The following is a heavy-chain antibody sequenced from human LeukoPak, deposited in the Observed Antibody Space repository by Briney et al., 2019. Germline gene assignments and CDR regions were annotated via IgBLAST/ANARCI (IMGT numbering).Heavy chain of an antibody. J-gene: IGHJ6*03. D-gene: IGHD3-10*01. V-gene: IGHV1-18*01. CDR2: ISAYNGNT. CDR3: ARDDYGSGRGDYYYYTDV. Sequence: ASVKVSCKASGYTFTGYGISWVRQAPGQGLEWMGWISAYNGNTNYAQKFQGRVTMTRDTSISTAYMELSRLRSDDTAVYYCARDDYGSGRGDYYYYTDVWGKGTTVTVSS. CDR1: GYTFTGYG.